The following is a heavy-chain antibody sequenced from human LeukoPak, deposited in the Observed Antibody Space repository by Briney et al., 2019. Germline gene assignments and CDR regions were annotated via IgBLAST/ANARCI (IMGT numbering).Heavy chain of an antibody. CDR3: ARVGWLQSLYYGMDV. CDR1: GFTFSSYA. V-gene: IGHV3-30-3*01. CDR2: ISYDGSNK. D-gene: IGHD5-24*01. Sequence: PGRSLRLSCAASGFTFSSYAMHWVRQAPGKGLEWVAVISYDGSNKYYADSVKGRFTISRGNSKNTLYLQMNSLRAEDTAVYYCARVGWLQSLYYGMDVWGQGTTVTVSS. J-gene: IGHJ6*02.